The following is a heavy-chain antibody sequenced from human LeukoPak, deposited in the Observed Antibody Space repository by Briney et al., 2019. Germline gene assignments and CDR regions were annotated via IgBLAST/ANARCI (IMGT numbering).Heavy chain of an antibody. CDR3: ARVSTAAATAWFDP. CDR1: GGSISQYY. V-gene: IGHV4-59*01. J-gene: IGHJ5*02. Sequence: SETLSLTCAVSGGSISQYYWSWLRQAPGKGLEWIGYIYYSGSTNYNPSLKSRVTISVDTSKNQFSLKLGSVTAADTAVYYCARVSTAAATAWFDPWGQGTLVTVSS. D-gene: IGHD6-13*01. CDR2: IYYSGST.